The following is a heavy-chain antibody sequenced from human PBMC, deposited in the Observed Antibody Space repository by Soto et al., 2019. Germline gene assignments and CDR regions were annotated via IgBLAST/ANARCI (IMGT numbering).Heavy chain of an antibody. CDR3: AKRVGYSSSTHYFDY. J-gene: IGHJ4*02. V-gene: IGHV3-23*01. Sequence: EVQLLESGGGLVQPGGSLRLACAASGFTFSRYAMSWVRQAPGKGLEWVSAISDSGGSTYYADSVKGRFTISRDNSKNTLYLHMNSLRAEDTAVYYCAKRVGYSSSTHYFDYWGQGTLVTVSS. CDR1: GFTFSRYA. D-gene: IGHD6-6*01. CDR2: ISDSGGST.